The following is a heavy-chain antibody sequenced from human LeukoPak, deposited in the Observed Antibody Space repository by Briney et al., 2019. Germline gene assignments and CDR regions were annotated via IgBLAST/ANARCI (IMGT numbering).Heavy chain of an antibody. CDR1: GYTLTELS. CDR2: FDPEDGET. J-gene: IGHJ4*02. D-gene: IGHD5-12*01. Sequence: GASVKVSCKVSGYTLTELSMHWVRQAPGKGLEWMGGFDPEDGETIYAQKFQGRVTMTEDTSTDTAYMELSSLRAEDTAVYYCATERLAGVATGYFDHWGQGTLVTVSS. V-gene: IGHV1-24*01. CDR3: ATERLAGVATGYFDH.